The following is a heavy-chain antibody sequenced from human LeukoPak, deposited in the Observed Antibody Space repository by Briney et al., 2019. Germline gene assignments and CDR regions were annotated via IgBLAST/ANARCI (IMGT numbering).Heavy chain of an antibody. V-gene: IGHV3-23*01. D-gene: IGHD6-6*01. CDR1: GFTFSSYG. CDR2: ISAGGDST. CDR3: AAPPRAGARPPYDY. J-gene: IGHJ4*01. Sequence: GGSLRLSCATYGFTFSSYGMSWVRQAPGKGLEWISAISAGGDSTYYADSVRGRFTISKDESKTTLFLQMNSLRAEDTAIYYCAAPPRAGARPPYDYWGHGAQVTVSS.